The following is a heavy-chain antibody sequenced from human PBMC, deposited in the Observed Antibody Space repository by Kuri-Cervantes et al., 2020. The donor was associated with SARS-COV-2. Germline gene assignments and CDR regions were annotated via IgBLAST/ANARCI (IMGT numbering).Heavy chain of an antibody. V-gene: IGHV1-69*05. D-gene: IGHD5-18*01. J-gene: IGHJ3*02. CDR1: GGTFSSYA. CDR2: IIPIFGTA. CDR3: ARVGDTAMVIAHGAFDI. Sequence: SVKVSCKASGGTFSSYAISWVRQAPGQGLEWMGGIIPIFGTANYAQKFQGRVTMTTDTSTSTAYMELRSLRSDDTAVYYCARVGDTAMVIAHGAFDIWGQGTMVTVSS.